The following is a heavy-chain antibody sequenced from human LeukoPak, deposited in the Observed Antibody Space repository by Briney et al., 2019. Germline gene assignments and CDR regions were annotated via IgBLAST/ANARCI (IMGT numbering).Heavy chain of an antibody. CDR1: GGSISSGSYY. Sequence: SQTLSLTCTVSGGSISSGSYYWGWIRQPPGKGLEWIGSIYYSGSTYYNPSLKSRVTISVDTSKNQFSLKLSSVTAADTAVYYCARYGYSSSWSDYWGQGTLVTVSS. D-gene: IGHD6-13*01. CDR2: IYYSGST. V-gene: IGHV4-39*07. J-gene: IGHJ4*02. CDR3: ARYGYSSSWSDY.